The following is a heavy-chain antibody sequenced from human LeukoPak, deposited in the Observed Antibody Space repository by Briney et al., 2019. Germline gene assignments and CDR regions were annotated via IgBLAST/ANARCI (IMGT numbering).Heavy chain of an antibody. Sequence: KPSETLSLTCTVSNYPLSSGYYWGWIRPPPGNGVELIARIYHSGSTNYSPSLKSRVTISVDTSKNQFSLKLSSVTAADTAVYYCARGVGPYLEWLLYFDYWGQGTLVTVSS. V-gene: IGHV4-38-2*02. CDR1: NYPLSSGYY. J-gene: IGHJ4*02. D-gene: IGHD3-3*01. CDR2: IYHSGST. CDR3: ARGVGPYLEWLLYFDY.